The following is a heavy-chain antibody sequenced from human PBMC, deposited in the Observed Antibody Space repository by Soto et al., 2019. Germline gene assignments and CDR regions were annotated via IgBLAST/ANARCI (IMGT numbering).Heavy chain of an antibody. D-gene: IGHD3-22*01. Sequence: PGESLKISCKASGYSFTSQWIVWVRQMPGKGLEWMGIIYPGDSDTRYNPSFQGQVTISADKSSSTAYLQWSSLKASDTAMYYCARYRSRSSGTFDCWGQGTLVTVSS. CDR3: ARYRSRSSGTFDC. V-gene: IGHV5-51*01. CDR2: IYPGDSDT. J-gene: IGHJ4*02. CDR1: GYSFTSQW.